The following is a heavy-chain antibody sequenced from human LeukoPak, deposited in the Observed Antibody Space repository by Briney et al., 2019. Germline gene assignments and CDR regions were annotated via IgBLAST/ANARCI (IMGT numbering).Heavy chain of an antibody. CDR3: ARSFYDILIGYYQYFDY. J-gene: IGHJ4*02. CDR1: GLSVSSNY. CDR2: TYRDGSS. Sequence: GGPLRLSCVASGLSVSSNYMSWVRQAPGKGLEWVSATYRDGSSYYAESVKGRFTISRDNSKNTLYIQMNSLRAEDTAVYYCARSFYDILIGYYQYFDYWGQGTLVTVSS. V-gene: IGHV3-66*01. D-gene: IGHD3-9*01.